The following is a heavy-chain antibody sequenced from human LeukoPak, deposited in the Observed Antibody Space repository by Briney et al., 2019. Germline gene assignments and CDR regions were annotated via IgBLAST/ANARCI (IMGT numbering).Heavy chain of an antibody. CDR1: GFTFNWFW. D-gene: IGHD4-17*01. CDR3: TRDGLYGDPSYYYMDV. J-gene: IGHJ6*03. CDR2: IKQDGSDI. Sequence: GGSLRLSCAASGFTFNWFWMSWVRQAPGKGLEWVANIKQDGSDIYYLGSVRGRLTISRDNAMTSLYLPMNSPRAEDTAVYYCTRDGLYGDPSYYYMDVWGKGTTVTVSS. V-gene: IGHV3-7*01.